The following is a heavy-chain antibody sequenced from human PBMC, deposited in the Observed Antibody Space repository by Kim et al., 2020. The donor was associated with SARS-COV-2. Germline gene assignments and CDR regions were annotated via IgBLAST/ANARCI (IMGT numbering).Heavy chain of an antibody. CDR2: IGGSGDYT. Sequence: GGSLRLSCTASGFTFNSHAISWVRQAPGKGLQWVSAIGGSGDYTYYSDSVKGRFTISRDNSRNMLFLQMNSLGAEDTGLYFCARGRRDSLYTNGYFYHWGPGTLVTVSS. D-gene: IGHD2-2*03. CDR3: ARGRRDSLYTNGYFYH. J-gene: IGHJ4*01. V-gene: IGHV3-23*01. CDR1: GFTFNSHA.